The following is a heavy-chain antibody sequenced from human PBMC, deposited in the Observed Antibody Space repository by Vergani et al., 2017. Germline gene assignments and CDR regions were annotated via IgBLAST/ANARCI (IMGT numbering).Heavy chain of an antibody. Sequence: EVQLLESGGGLVQPGGSLRLSCAASGFTFSSYAMSWVRQAPGKGLEWVSAISGSGGSTYYADSVKGRFTISRDNYKNTLYLQMNSLRAEDTAVYYCAKNPQPRYSGYDYFLFDYWGQGTLVTVSS. CDR1: GFTFSSYA. CDR3: AKNPQPRYSGYDYFLFDY. CDR2: ISGSGGST. J-gene: IGHJ4*02. V-gene: IGHV3-23*01. D-gene: IGHD5-12*01.